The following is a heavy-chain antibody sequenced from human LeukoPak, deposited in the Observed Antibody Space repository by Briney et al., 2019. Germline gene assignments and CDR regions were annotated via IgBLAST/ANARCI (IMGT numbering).Heavy chain of an antibody. CDR2: IYHSGST. CDR3: ARVELDYYDSSEWGTNGFDY. J-gene: IGHJ4*02. CDR1: GGSISSGGYY. V-gene: IGHV4-30-2*01. D-gene: IGHD3-22*01. Sequence: PSETLSLTCTVSGGSISSGGYYWSWIRQPPGKGLEWIGYIYHSGSTYYNPSLKSRVTISVDRSKNQFSLKLSSVTAADTAVYYCARVELDYYDSSEWGTNGFDYWGQGTLVTVSS.